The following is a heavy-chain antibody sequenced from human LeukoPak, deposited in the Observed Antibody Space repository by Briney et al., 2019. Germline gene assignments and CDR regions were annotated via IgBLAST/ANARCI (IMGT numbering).Heavy chain of an antibody. CDR2: INSNSGGT. CDR1: GYTFTGYY. J-gene: IGHJ6*02. CDR3: ARDGDTYGYYYYGLDV. V-gene: IGHV1-2*02. D-gene: IGHD5-18*01. Sequence: ASVKVSCKASGYTFTGYYMHWVRQAPGQGLEWMGWINSNSGGTKYAQTFKGRVTMTRDTSISTAYMELSSLRSDDTAVYYCARDGDTYGYYYYGLDVWGQGTTVTVSS.